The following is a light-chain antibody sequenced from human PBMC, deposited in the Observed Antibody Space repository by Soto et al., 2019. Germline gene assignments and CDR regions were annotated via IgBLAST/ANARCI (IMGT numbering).Light chain of an antibody. Sequence: DIQMTQSPSSVSASVGDRVTIACRASQPISSWLAWYQQKPGKAPKLLIYAASSLRSGVPSRFSGSGSGTGFTLTISSLPTEDFATYYGQQDDSFPTVGQGTRLEIK. V-gene: IGKV1-12*01. CDR1: QPISSW. CDR3: QQDDSFPT. J-gene: IGKJ5*01. CDR2: AAS.